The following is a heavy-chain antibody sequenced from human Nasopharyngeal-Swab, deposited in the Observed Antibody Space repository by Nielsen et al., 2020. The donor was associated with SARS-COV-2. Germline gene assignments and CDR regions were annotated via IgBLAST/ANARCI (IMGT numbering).Heavy chain of an antibody. J-gene: IGHJ6*02. Sequence: SGPTLVKPTDTLTLTCTVTGFSLSNARMGVGWIRQPPGKALEWLAYIFSNDEKSYSTSLKSRLTISKDTSKSQVVLTMTNMDPVDTATYYCARIDVVVPAAIQEGYYYVMDVWGQGTTVTVSS. V-gene: IGHV2-26*01. CDR2: IFSNDEK. CDR1: GFSLSNARMG. D-gene: IGHD2-2*01. CDR3: ARIDVVVPAAIQEGYYYVMDV.